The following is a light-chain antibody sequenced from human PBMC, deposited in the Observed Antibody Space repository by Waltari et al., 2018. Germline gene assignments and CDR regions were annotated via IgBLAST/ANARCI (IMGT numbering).Light chain of an antibody. V-gene: IGLV2-14*01. Sequence: QSALTQPASVSGSPGQSLTISCTGTSSDVGGYNYVPWYQQHPGKAPKLMIYDVSNRPSGVSNRFSGSKSGNTASLTISGLQAEDEADYYCSSYTSTDVVFGGGTKLTVL. CDR2: DVS. J-gene: IGLJ2*01. CDR3: SSYTSTDVV. CDR1: SSDVGGYNY.